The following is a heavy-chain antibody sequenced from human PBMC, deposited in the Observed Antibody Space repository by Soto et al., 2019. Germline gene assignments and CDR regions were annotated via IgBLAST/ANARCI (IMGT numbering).Heavy chain of an antibody. V-gene: IGHV4-59*01. J-gene: IGHJ5*02. Sequence: SETLSLTCTVSGGSISTYYWSWIRQPPGKGLEWIGYIYYSGSTKYNPSLKSRVTISVDTSKNQFSLKLSSVTAADTAVYYCARCSLHPTKPESNWFDPWGQGTLVTVSS. CDR3: ARCSLHPTKPESNWFDP. CDR1: GGSISTYY. CDR2: IYYSGST. D-gene: IGHD4-4*01.